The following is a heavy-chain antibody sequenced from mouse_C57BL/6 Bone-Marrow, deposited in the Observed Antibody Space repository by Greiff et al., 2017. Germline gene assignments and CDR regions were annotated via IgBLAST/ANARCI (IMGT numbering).Heavy chain of an antibody. Sequence: EVKLMESGAGLVQPGGSLSLSCAASGFTFTDYYMSWVRQPPGQALEWLGFISHKANGYTSEYSASVKGRFTISRDNSQSILYLQMNALRAEDSATYYCARASNFDYWGQGTTLTVSS. J-gene: IGHJ2*01. V-gene: IGHV7-3*01. D-gene: IGHD6-1*01. CDR3: ARASNFDY. CDR1: GFTFTDYY. CDR2: ISHKANGYTS.